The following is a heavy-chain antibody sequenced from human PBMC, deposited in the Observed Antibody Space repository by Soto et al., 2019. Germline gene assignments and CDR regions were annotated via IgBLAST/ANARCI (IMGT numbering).Heavy chain of an antibody. CDR2: ISVSDALI. D-gene: IGHD1-20*01. CDR1: GFNVGAFA. J-gene: IGHJ4*02. V-gene: IGHV3-23*01. Sequence: EVQLLESGGDLVQPGGSLRLSCAASGFNVGAFAVNRVRQAPGKGLEWVSGISVSDALIYYADSVRVRFSISRDASENILYLQMNSLRVDDTALYYCTRETVAGITGLDYWGPGTLVTVSS. CDR3: TRETVAGITGLDY.